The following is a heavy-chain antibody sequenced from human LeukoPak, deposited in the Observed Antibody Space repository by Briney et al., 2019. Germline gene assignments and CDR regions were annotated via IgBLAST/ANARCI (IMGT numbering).Heavy chain of an antibody. D-gene: IGHD4-17*01. J-gene: IGHJ4*02. CDR1: GGSISSSSYY. CDR2: IYYSGST. Sequence: PSETLSLTCTVSGGSISSSSYYWGWIRQPPGKGLEWIGSIYYSGSTYYNPSLKSRVTISVDTSKNQFSLKLSSVTAADTAVYYCARVTWHGDYLPSHFDYWGQGTLVTVSS. CDR3: ARVTWHGDYLPSHFDY. V-gene: IGHV4-39*01.